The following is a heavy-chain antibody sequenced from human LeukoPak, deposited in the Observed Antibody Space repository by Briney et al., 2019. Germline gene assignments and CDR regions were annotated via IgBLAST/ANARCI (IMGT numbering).Heavy chain of an antibody. CDR1: GFTFSTYA. J-gene: IGHJ4*02. V-gene: IGHV3-23*03. CDR2: IYSGGST. Sequence: PGGSLRLSCAASGFTFSTYAMSWVRQAPGKGLEWVSVIYSGGSTYYADSVKGRFTISRDNSKNTLYLQMNSLRAEDTAVYYCAKGKYCSSTSCYVGKFDYWGQGTLVTVSS. CDR3: AKGKYCSSTSCYVGKFDY. D-gene: IGHD2-2*01.